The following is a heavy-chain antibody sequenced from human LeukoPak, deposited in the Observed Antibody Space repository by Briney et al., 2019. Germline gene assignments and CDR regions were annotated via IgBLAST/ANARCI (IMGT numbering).Heavy chain of an antibody. Sequence: ASVKVSCKASGYTFTGYYMHWVRQAPGQGLEWMGWINPNSGGTNYAQKFQGRVTMTRDTSISTAYMELSRLRSDDTAVYYCASLEGGIAYFGNWFDPWGQGTLVTVSS. CDR1: GYTFTGYY. V-gene: IGHV1-2*02. D-gene: IGHD3-9*01. CDR2: INPNSGGT. CDR3: ASLEGGIAYFGNWFDP. J-gene: IGHJ5*02.